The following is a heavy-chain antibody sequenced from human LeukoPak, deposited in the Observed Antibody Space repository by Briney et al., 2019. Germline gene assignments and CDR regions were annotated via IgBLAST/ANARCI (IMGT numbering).Heavy chain of an antibody. J-gene: IGHJ4*02. CDR2: INPNSGGT. D-gene: IGHD4-23*01. CDR1: GYTFSVYL. CDR3: ARDPNSFDY. Sequence: ASVKVSCKTSGYTFSVYLMHWVRHAPGQGLEWMGRINPNSGGTRYAQKFQGRVTMTRDTSISTAYMDRSSLTSDDTAVYYCARDPNSFDYWGQGTLVTVSS. V-gene: IGHV1-2*06.